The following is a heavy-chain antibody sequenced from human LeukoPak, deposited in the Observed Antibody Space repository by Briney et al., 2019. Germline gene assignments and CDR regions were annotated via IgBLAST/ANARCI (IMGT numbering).Heavy chain of an antibody. V-gene: IGHV1-18*01. Sequence: ASVKVSFKASASTFTIYGISWVRQAPGQGLEWMGWISTYNGNTNYAQNLQGRVTMTTDTSTSTAYMELRSLRFDDTAVYYCARDAIQGRLTSDYWGQGTLVTVSS. J-gene: IGHJ4*02. CDR2: ISTYNGNT. CDR1: ASTFTIYG. D-gene: IGHD1-1*01. CDR3: ARDAIQGRLTSDY.